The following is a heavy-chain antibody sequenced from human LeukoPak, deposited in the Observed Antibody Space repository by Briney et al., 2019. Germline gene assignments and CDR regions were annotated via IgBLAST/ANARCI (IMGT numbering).Heavy chain of an antibody. V-gene: IGHV3-23*01. J-gene: IGHJ4*02. Sequence: GGSLRLSCTASGFTFTDYTMSWFRQAPGKGLEWVSSISGSGSGGSTYYADSVKGRFTISRDNSKNTLYLQMNSLRVEDTAVYYCAKSGYNRFDYWGQGTLVTVSS. CDR2: ISGSGSGGST. CDR3: AKSGYNRFDY. D-gene: IGHD5-24*01. CDR1: GFTFTDYT.